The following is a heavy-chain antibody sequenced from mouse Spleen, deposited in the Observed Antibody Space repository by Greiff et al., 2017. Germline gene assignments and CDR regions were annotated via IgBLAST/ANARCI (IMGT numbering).Heavy chain of an antibody. CDR1: GYTFTSYW. Sequence: QVQLQQPGAELVMPGASVKLSCKASGYTFTSYWMHWVKQRPGQGLEWIGEIDPSDSYTNYNQKFKGKATLTVDKSSSTAYMQLSSLTSEDSAVYYCARSPRNPRYFDVWGAGTTVTVSS. D-gene: IGHD6-1*01. J-gene: IGHJ1*01. CDR2: IDPSDSYT. V-gene: IGHV1-69*01. CDR3: ARSPRNPRYFDV.